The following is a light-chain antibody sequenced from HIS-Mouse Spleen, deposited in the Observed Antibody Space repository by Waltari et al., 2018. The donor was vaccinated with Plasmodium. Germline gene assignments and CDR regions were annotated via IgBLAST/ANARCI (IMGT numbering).Light chain of an antibody. V-gene: IGKV3-15*01. Sequence: EIVMTQSPATLSVSPGERAHLSCSASQSVSSNLAWYQQKPGQAPRLLIYGASTRATGIPARFSGSGSGTEFTLTISSLQSEDFAVYYCQQYNNPRTTFGQGTKLEIK. CDR3: QQYNNPRTT. CDR2: GAS. CDR1: QSVSSN. J-gene: IGKJ2*01.